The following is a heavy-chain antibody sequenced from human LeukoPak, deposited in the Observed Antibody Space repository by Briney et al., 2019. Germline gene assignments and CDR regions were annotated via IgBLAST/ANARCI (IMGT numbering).Heavy chain of an antibody. CDR2: ISGSGGST. D-gene: IGHD1-20*01. CDR3: AKVRTNWNDADFDY. V-gene: IGHV3-23*01. Sequence: PGGSLRLSCAASGFTFSSYAMSWVRQAPGKGLEWVSAISGSGGSTYYADSVKGRFTISRDDSKNTLYLRMNSLRAEDTAVYYCAKVRTNWNDADFDYWGQGTLVTVSS. CDR1: GFTFSSYA. J-gene: IGHJ4*02.